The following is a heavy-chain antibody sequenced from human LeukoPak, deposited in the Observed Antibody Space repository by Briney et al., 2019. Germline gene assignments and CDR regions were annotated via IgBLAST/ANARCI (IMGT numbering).Heavy chain of an antibody. CDR3: TRAYGYNWFDP. CDR2: INWNSDTR. J-gene: IGHJ5*02. D-gene: IGHD5-24*01. Sequence: GGSLRLSCAASGFTFYDYAMHWVRQAPGKGLEWVSGINWNSDTRAYADSVKGRFAISRDNAKNTLYPQTNSLRADDTAVYYCTRAYGYNWFDPWGQGALVTVSS. V-gene: IGHV3-9*01. CDR1: GFTFYDYA.